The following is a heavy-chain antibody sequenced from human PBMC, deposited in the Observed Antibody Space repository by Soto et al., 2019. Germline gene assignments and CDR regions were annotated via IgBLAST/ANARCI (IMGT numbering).Heavy chain of an antibody. D-gene: IGHD4-17*01. CDR2: INHSGST. Sequence: QVQLQQWGAGLLKPSETLSLTCAVYGGSFSGYYWSWIRQPPGKGLEWIGEINHSGSTNYNPSLMSRVTISVATSKTQFSLKLSSVTAADTAVYYCARLPDYYYYYYGMDVWGQGTTVTVSS. CDR1: GGSFSGYY. V-gene: IGHV4-34*01. CDR3: ARLPDYYYYYYGMDV. J-gene: IGHJ6*02.